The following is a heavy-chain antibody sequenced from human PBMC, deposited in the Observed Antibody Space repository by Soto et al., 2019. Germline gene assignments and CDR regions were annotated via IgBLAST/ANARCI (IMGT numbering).Heavy chain of an antibody. D-gene: IGHD6-6*01. J-gene: IGHJ6*02. CDR2: IIPIFGTA. CDR1: GGTFSSYA. CDR3: ASPLYSSSFDYYYGMDV. V-gene: IGHV1-69*01. Sequence: QVQLVQSGAEVKKPGSSVKVSCKASGGTFSSYAISWVRQAPGQGLEWMGGIIPIFGTANYAQKFQGRVTITADESTSTAYMVLSSLRSEDTAVYYCASPLYSSSFDYYYGMDVWGQGTTVTVSS.